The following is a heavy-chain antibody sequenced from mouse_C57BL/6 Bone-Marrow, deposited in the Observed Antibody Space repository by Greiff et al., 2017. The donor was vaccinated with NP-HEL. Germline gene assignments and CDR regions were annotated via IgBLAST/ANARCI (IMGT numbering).Heavy chain of an antibody. J-gene: IGHJ3*01. CDR1: GFSLTSYG. CDR3: ARILYGSSPGWFAY. V-gene: IGHV2-2*01. CDR2: IWSGGST. D-gene: IGHD1-1*01. Sequence: VMLVESGPGLVQPSQSLSITCTVSGFSLTSYGVHWVRQSPGKGLEWLGVIWSGGSTDYNAAFISRLSISKDNSKSQVFFKMNSLQADDTAIYYCARILYGSSPGWFAYWGQGTLVTVSA.